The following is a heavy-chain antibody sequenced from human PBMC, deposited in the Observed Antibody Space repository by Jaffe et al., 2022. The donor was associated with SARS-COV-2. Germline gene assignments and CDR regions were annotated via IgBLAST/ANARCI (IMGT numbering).Heavy chain of an antibody. V-gene: IGHV3-21*01. J-gene: IGHJ6*02. Sequence: EVQLVESGGGLVKPGGSLRLSCAASGFTFSSYSMNWVRQAPGKGLEWVSSISSSSSYIYYADSVKGRFTISRDNAKNSLYLQMNSLRAEDTAVYYCARSGDYYYYYGMDVWGQGTTVTVSS. CDR2: ISSSSSYI. D-gene: IGHD6-25*01. CDR1: GFTFSSYS. CDR3: ARSGDYYYYYGMDV.